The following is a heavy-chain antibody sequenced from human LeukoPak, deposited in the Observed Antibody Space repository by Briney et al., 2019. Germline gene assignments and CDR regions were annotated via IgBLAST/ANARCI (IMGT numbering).Heavy chain of an antibody. CDR3: VPDYYDSSGYYS. J-gene: IGHJ4*02. V-gene: IGHV3-74*01. Sequence: GGSLRLSCAASGFTLSSYWMHWVRQAPGKGLVWVSRINSDGSSTSYADSVKGRFTISRDNAKNTLYLQMNSLRAEDTAVYYCVPDYYDSSGYYSWGQGTLVTVSS. CDR2: INSDGSST. D-gene: IGHD3-22*01. CDR1: GFTLSSYW.